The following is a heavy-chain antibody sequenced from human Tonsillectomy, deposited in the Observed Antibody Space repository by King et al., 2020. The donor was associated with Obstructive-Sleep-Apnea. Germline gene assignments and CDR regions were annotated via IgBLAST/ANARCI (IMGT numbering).Heavy chain of an antibody. CDR1: GGSMSSYF. D-gene: IGHD1-26*01. CDR3: ATQHSGTYYSWFDP. V-gene: IGHV4-59*08. J-gene: IGHJ5*02. CDR2: VYYSGST. Sequence: QLQESGPGLVKPSETLSLTCTVSGGSMSSYFWSWIRQPPGKGLEWIGFVYYSGSTNYNPSLKSRVTISIDMSKNQFSLKMNSVTAADTAVYYCATQHSGTYYSWFDPWGQGTLVTVSS.